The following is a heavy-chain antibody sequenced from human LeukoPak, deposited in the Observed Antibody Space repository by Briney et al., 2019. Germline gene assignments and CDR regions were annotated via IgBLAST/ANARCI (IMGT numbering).Heavy chain of an antibody. J-gene: IGHJ4*02. D-gene: IGHD6-13*01. CDR1: GYSISSGYH. CDR3: ARRLGIAAAGGPFDY. Sequence: PSETLSLTCTVSGYSISSGYHWDWIRQPPGKGLEWIGSIYHSGSTYYNPSLKSRVTISVDTSKNQFSLKLSSVTAADTAVYYCARRLGIAAAGGPFDYWGQGTLVTVSS. V-gene: IGHV4-38-2*02. CDR2: IYHSGST.